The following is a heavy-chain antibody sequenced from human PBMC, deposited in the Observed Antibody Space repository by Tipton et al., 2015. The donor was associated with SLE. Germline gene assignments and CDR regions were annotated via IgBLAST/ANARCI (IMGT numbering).Heavy chain of an antibody. CDR2: VFYGGRY. V-gene: IGHV4-39*07. Sequence: TLSLTCTVSGGSITSLYDYWGWVRQPPGKGLEWLGSVFYGGRYYYNASLRSRVTISVDTVKTQVSLKLSSVTAADTAVYYCARAGGGDSNWFDPWGQGTLVTVSS. D-gene: IGHD2-21*01. CDR1: GGSITSLYDY. CDR3: ARAGGGDSNWFDP. J-gene: IGHJ5*02.